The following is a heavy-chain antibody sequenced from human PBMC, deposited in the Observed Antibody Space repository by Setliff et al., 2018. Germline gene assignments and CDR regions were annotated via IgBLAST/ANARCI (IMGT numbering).Heavy chain of an antibody. CDR3: ARYCSSTSCPGDY. V-gene: IGHV3-33*01. J-gene: IGHJ4*02. Sequence: LRLSCAASGFTFSSYGMHWVRQAPGKGLEWVAVIWFDGSKEFYADSVKGRFTISRDNSKNTLYLQMNSLRAEDTAVYYCARYCSSTSCPGDYWGQGTLVTVSS. CDR2: IWFDGSKE. D-gene: IGHD2-2*01. CDR1: GFTFSSYG.